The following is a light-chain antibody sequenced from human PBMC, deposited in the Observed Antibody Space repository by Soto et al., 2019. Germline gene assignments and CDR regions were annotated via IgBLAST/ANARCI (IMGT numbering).Light chain of an antibody. V-gene: IGKV1-9*01. CDR1: QGIANF. Sequence: IQLTQSPSSLSASVGDRVTISCRASQGIANFLAWYQQKPGKAPKLLIYGASTLQSGVPSRFIGSGSGTDFTLTISSLQPEDFATYCQQLNSFPIPFGPGTKVDIK. CDR2: GAS. J-gene: IGKJ3*01. CDR3: QQLNSFPIP.